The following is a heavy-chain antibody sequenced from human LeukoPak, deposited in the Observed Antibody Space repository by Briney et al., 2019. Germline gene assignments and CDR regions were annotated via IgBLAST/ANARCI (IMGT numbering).Heavy chain of an antibody. D-gene: IGHD3-10*01. CDR1: GFTFSDYY. V-gene: IGHV3-11*04. J-gene: IGHJ4*02. CDR2: ISSSGSTI. CDR3: ARDLHGSGSYPFDY. Sequence: SPGGSPRLSCAASGFTFSDYYMSWIRQAPGKGLEWVSYISSSGSTIYYADSVKGRFTISRDNAKNSLYLQMNSLRAEDTAVYYCARDLHGSGSYPFDYWGQGTLVTVSS.